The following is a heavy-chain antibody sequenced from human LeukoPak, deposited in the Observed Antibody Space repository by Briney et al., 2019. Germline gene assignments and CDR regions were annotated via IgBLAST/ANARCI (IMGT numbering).Heavy chain of an antibody. Sequence: ASVKVSCKASGYTFTGYYMHWVRQAPGQGLEWMGWINPNSGGTNYAQKFQARVTMTRDTSISTAYMELSRLRSDDTAVYYCARVVNYYYGMDVWGQGTTVTVSS. D-gene: IGHD2-2*01. CDR1: GYTFTGYY. CDR2: INPNSGGT. J-gene: IGHJ6*02. V-gene: IGHV1-2*02. CDR3: ARVVNYYYGMDV.